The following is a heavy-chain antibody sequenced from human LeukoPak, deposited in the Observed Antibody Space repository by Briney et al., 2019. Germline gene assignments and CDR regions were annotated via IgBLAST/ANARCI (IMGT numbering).Heavy chain of an antibody. CDR1: GGSISSSSYY. CDR2: INHSGST. V-gene: IGHV4-39*07. Sequence: SETLSLTCTVSGGSISSSSYYWGWIRQPPGKGLEWIGEINHSGSTNYNPSLKSRVTISVDTSKNQFSLKLSSVTAADTAVYYCASADYYDSRSWAFDIWGQGTMVTVSS. D-gene: IGHD3-22*01. CDR3: ASADYYDSRSWAFDI. J-gene: IGHJ3*02.